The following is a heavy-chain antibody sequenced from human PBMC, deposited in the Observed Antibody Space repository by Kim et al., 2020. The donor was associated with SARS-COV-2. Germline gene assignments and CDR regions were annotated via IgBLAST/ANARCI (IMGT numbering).Heavy chain of an antibody. CDR3: SSELREIGVPASEAFDI. Sequence: ASVKVSCKASGYTFTSYYMHWVRQAPGQGLERMGIINPSGGSTSYAQTFLGGVTMTRETYKSAVYMGLSSLRSEDTAVHYCSSELREIGVPASEAFDIGG. J-gene: IGHJ3*02. CDR2: INPSGGST. CDR1: GYTFTSYY. D-gene: IGHD3-22*01. V-gene: IGHV1-46*01.